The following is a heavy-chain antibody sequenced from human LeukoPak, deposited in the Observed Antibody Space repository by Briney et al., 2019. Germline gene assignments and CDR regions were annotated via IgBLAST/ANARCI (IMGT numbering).Heavy chain of an antibody. CDR1: GYPFSSYS. J-gene: IGHJ4*02. CDR3: ARDRGYFYDQLDY. Sequence: TGGSLRLSCVASGYPFSSYSMNWIRQAPGKGLEWVSYISVSGGVRSYADSVKGRFTISRDDARNSLYLRMNSLKDEDTAVYYCARDRGYFYDQLDYWGQGTLVTVSS. D-gene: IGHD2/OR15-2a*01. V-gene: IGHV3-48*02. CDR2: ISVSGGVR.